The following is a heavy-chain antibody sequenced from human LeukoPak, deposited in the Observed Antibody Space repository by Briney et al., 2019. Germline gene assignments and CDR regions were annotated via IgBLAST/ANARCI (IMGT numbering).Heavy chain of an antibody. D-gene: IGHD6-13*01. J-gene: IGHJ4*02. CDR1: GYTFTGYY. Sequence: ASVKVSCKASGYTFTGYYMHWVRQAPGQGLEWMGWINPNSGGTNYAQKFQGRVTMTRDTSISTAYMELSRLRSDDTAVYYCARMKGIAAAGDFDYWGQGTLVTVSS. CDR2: INPNSGGT. CDR3: ARMKGIAAAGDFDY. V-gene: IGHV1-2*02.